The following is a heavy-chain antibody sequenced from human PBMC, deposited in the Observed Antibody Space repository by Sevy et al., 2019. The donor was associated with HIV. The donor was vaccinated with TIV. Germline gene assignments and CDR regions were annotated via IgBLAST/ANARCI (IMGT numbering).Heavy chain of an antibody. Sequence: GGSLRLSCAASGFTFSNAWMSWVRQAPGKGLEWVGRIKSKTDGGTTDYAAPVKGRFTISRDDSKNTLYLQMNSLKTEDTAVYYCTTGGSRRSYYYGMDVWGQGTMVTVSS. D-gene: IGHD2-2*01. CDR3: TTGGSRRSYYYGMDV. CDR2: IKSKTDGGTT. CDR1: GFTFSNAW. J-gene: IGHJ6*02. V-gene: IGHV3-15*01.